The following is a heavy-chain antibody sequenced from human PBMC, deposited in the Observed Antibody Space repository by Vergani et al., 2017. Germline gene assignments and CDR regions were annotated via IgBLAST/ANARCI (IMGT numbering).Heavy chain of an antibody. V-gene: IGHV2-5*02. CDR1: GISLSTSVVG. J-gene: IGHJ5*02. D-gene: IGHD3-10*01. CDR3: AHSNGRFGDLRWFDP. Sequence: QITLKESGPTLVKPTQTLTLTCTFSGISLSTSVVGVGRIRQPPGKALEWLALIYWDDDKRYSPSLKSRLTITKDTSKNQVVLTMTNMDPVDTATYYCAHSNGRFGDLRWFDPWGQGTLVTVSS. CDR2: IYWDDDK.